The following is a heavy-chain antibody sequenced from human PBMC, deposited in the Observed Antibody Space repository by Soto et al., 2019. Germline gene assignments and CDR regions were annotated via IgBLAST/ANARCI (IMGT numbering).Heavy chain of an antibody. D-gene: IGHD2-21*01. CDR3: AKEIADNICFDY. V-gene: IGHV3-74*01. Sequence: GGSLRLSCAASGFTFTNYWMHWVRQAPGKGLVWVSGINRSGCGTSYADSVRGRFTISRDNSKNTLYLQMSSLRAEDTAIYYCAKEIADNICFDYWGQGTLITVSS. J-gene: IGHJ4*02. CDR2: INRSGCGT. CDR1: GFTFTNYW.